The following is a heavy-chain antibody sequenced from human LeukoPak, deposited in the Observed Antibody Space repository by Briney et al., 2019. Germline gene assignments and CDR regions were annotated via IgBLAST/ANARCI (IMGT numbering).Heavy chain of an antibody. V-gene: IGHV1-69*06. J-gene: IGHJ3*02. CDR2: IIPIFGTA. Sequence: SVKVSCKASGGTFSSYAISWVRQAPGQGLEWMGGIIPIFGTANYAQKFQGRVTMTEDTSTDTAYMGLSSLRSEDTAVYYCATSGSYSHAFDIWGQGTMVTVSS. D-gene: IGHD1-26*01. CDR1: GGTFSSYA. CDR3: ATSGSYSHAFDI.